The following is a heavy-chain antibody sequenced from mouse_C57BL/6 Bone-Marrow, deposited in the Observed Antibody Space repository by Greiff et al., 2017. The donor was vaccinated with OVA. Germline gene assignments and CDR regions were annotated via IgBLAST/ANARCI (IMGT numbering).Heavy chain of an antibody. D-gene: IGHD2-5*01. CDR2: ISSGGSYT. Sequence: EVHLVESGGDLVKPGGSLKLSCAASGFTFSSYGLSWVRQTPDKRLEWVATISSGGSYTYYPDSVKGRVTISRDNAKNTLYLQMSSLKSDDTAMYYCARRYSNYLFAYWGQGTLVTVSA. CDR3: ARRYSNYLFAY. CDR1: GFTFSSYG. J-gene: IGHJ3*01. V-gene: IGHV5-6*01.